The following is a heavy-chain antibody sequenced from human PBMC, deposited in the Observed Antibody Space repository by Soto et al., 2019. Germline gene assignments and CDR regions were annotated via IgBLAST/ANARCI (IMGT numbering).Heavy chain of an antibody. CDR1: GFTFSSYS. J-gene: IGHJ5*02. D-gene: IGHD3-16*01. CDR3: ARDLHDYVSFRFDP. V-gene: IGHV3-21*01. CDR2: ISRSSSYI. Sequence: ESGGGLVKPGGSLRLSCAASGFTFSSYSMNWVRQAPGKGLEWVSSISRSSSYIYYADSVKGRFTISRDNAKNSLYLQMNSLRAEDTAVYYCARDLHDYVSFRFDPWGQETLVTVSS.